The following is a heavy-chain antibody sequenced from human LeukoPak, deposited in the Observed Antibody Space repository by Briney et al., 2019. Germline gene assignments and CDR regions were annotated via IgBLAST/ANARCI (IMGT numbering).Heavy chain of an antibody. Sequence: SETLSLTCTVSGGSISSYYWSWIRQPPAKGLEWIEYIYYSGSTNYNPSLKSRVTISVDTSKEQFSLKVSSVTAADTAVYYCARVQQLWLDYWGQGTLVTVSS. CDR1: GGSISSYY. CDR3: ARVQQLWLDY. CDR2: IYYSGST. D-gene: IGHD5-18*01. J-gene: IGHJ4*02. V-gene: IGHV4-59*01.